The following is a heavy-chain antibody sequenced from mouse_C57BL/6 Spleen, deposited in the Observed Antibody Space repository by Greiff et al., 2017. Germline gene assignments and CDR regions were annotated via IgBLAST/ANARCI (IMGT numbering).Heavy chain of an antibody. CDR2: IHPKSGST. J-gene: IGHJ3*01. V-gene: IGHV1-64*01. CDR1: GYTFTSYW. CDR3: AREVGTTRFAY. D-gene: IGHD1-1*01. Sequence: QVQLQQSGAELVKPGASVKLSCKASGYTFTSYWMHWVKQRPGQGLEWIGMIHPKSGSTNYNEKFKSKATLTVDKSSSTAYMQLSSLTSEDSAVYYCAREVGTTRFAYWGQGTLVTVSA.